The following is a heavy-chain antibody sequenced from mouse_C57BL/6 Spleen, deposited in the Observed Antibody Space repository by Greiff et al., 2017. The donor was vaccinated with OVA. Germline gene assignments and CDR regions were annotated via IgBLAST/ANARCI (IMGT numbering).Heavy chain of an antibody. CDR2: INPNNGGT. Sequence: EVQLQQSGPELVKPGASVKIPCTASGYTFTDYNMSWVKQSHGKSLEWIGDINPNNGGTIYTQKFKGKATLTVDKSSSTAYLELSSLTSEDTAVYYCARSLYYPNPGAWVADWGHGTLVTVSA. V-gene: IGHV1-18*01. J-gene: IGHJ3*01. CDR3: ARSLYYPNPGAWVAD. D-gene: IGHD2-1*01. CDR1: GYTFTDYN.